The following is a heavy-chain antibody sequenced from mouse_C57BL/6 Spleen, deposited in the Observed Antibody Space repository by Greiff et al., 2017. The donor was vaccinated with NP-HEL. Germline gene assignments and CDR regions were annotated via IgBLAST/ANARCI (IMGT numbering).Heavy chain of an antibody. CDR3: AEVPDY. V-gene: IGHV1-82*01. CDR1: GYAFSSSW. J-gene: IGHJ2*01. CDR2: IYPGDGDT. Sequence: VQLKESGPELVKPGASVKISCKASGYAFSSSWMNWVKQRPGKVLEWIGRIYPGDGDTNYNGKFKGKATLTADKSSSTAYMQLSSLTSEDSAVYFCAEVPDYWGQGTTLTVSS.